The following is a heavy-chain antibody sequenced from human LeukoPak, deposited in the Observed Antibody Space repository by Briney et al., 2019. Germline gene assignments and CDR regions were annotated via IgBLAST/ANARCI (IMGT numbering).Heavy chain of an antibody. D-gene: IGHD4-11*01. V-gene: IGHV3-30-3*01. J-gene: IGHJ4*02. CDR2: ISYDGSNK. Sequence: GGSLRLSCAASGFTFSSYAMHWVRQAPGKGLEWVAVISYDGSNKYYADSVKGRFTISRDNSKNTLYLQMNSLRAEDTAVYYCARGNEYSNYYDYWGQGTLVTVSS. CDR3: ARGNEYSNYYDY. CDR1: GFTFSSYA.